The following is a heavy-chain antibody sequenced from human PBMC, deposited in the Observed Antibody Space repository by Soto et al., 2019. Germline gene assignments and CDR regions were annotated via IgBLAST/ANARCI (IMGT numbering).Heavy chain of an antibody. D-gene: IGHD2-15*01. CDR1: GYTFTSYA. CDR3: AVIGYCSGGSCYPYYFDY. CDR2: INAGNGNT. Sequence: ASVKVSCKASGYTFTSYAMHWVRQAPGQRLEWMGWINAGNGNTKYSQKFQGRVTITRDTSASTAYMELSSLRSEDTAVYYCAVIGYCSGGSCYPYYFDYWGQGTLVTVSS. V-gene: IGHV1-3*01. J-gene: IGHJ4*02.